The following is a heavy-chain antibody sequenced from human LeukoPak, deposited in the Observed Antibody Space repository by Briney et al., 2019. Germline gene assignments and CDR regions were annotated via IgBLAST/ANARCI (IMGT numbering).Heavy chain of an antibody. CDR2: ISWDSLNI. V-gene: IGHV3-9*01. CDR3: ARGNRDSSGFYFYYGMDV. D-gene: IGHD6-19*01. CDR1: EFTFDDYA. J-gene: IGHJ6*02. Sequence: GGSLRLSCAASEFTFDDYAMFWVRHAPGKGLEWVSGISWDSLNIGYAASVKGRFTISRDNAKNSVYLQMNSLRADDTAFYYCARGNRDSSGFYFYYGMDVWGQGTTVTVSS.